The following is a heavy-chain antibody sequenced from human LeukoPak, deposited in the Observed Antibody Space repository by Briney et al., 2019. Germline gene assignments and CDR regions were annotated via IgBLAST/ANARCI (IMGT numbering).Heavy chain of an antibody. CDR1: GYTFTSYG. Sequence: SVKVSCKASGYTFTSYGISWVRQAPGQGLEWMGWISAYNGNTNYAQKLQGRVTMTTDTSTSTAYMELRSLRSDDTAVYYCARGGISPSRYSGSPFDYWGQGTLVTVSS. CDR2: ISAYNGNT. J-gene: IGHJ4*02. D-gene: IGHD1-26*01. CDR3: ARGGISPSRYSGSPFDY. V-gene: IGHV1-18*01.